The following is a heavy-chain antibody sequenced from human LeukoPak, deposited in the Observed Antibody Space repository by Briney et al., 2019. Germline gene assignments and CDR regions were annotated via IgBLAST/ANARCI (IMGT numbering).Heavy chain of an antibody. CDR2: INSDGSDI. V-gene: IGHV3-74*01. CDR3: ARGSLGDGSLLVDY. D-gene: IGHD1-26*01. CDR1: GFTFSRYW. J-gene: IGHJ4*02. Sequence: GGSLRLSCAASGFTFSRYWMRWVRQAPGRGLVWVSRINSDGSDISYADSVKGRFTISRDNAKNTVYLQMNSLRAEDAAVYYCARGSLGDGSLLVDYWGQGTLVTVSS.